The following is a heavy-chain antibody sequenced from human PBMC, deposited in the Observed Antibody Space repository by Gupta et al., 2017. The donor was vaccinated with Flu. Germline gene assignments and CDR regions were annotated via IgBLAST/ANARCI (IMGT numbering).Heavy chain of an antibody. CDR3: ARDRLRRPESIVVVPAAMIDY. CDR2: INPNSGGT. J-gene: IGHJ4*02. D-gene: IGHD2-2*01. V-gene: IGHV1-2*02. CDR1: GYTFTGYY. Sequence: QVQLVQSGAEVKKPGASGKVSCTAAGYTFTGYYMHLVRQAPGQGLEWMGWINPNSGGTNYAQKFQGRVTMTRDTSISTAYMELSRLRSDDTAVYYCARDRLRRPESIVVVPAAMIDYWGQGTLVTVSS.